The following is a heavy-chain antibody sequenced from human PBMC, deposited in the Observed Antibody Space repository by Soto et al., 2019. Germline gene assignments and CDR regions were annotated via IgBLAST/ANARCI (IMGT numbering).Heavy chain of an antibody. Sequence: SETLSLTCAVYIGSFSGYYWTLVRQPPGKGLEWIGEIYQGLSIVYNPSLESRATISGDSYKNQFSLELTSVTAADTGGYYCARHGGYYFEYWGQGAMVTVSS. V-gene: IGHV4-34*01. D-gene: IGHD3-16*01. CDR2: IYQGLSI. CDR1: IGSFSGYY. J-gene: IGHJ4*02. CDR3: ARHGGYYFEY.